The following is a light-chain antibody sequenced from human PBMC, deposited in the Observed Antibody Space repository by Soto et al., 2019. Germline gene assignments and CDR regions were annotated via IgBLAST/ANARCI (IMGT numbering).Light chain of an antibody. V-gene: IGLV2-14*01. CDR1: SSDVGGYNY. J-gene: IGLJ2*01. CDR2: EVS. Sequence: QSALTQPASVSGSPGQSITISCTGTSSDVGGYNYVSWYQQHPDKAPKLMIYEVSNRPSGVSNRFSGSKSGNTASLTISGLQAEDEADYYCSSYTSSSTLRVFGGGTKLTV. CDR3: SSYTSSSTLRV.